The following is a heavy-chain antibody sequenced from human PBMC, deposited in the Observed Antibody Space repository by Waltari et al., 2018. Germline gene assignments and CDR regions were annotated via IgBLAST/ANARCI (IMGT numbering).Heavy chain of an antibody. V-gene: IGHV5-51*01. CDR1: GYSFTSYC. CDR2: IYPGDSDT. J-gene: IGHJ3*02. D-gene: IGHD2-2*01. CDR3: ARPARYCSSTSCPYDAFDI. Sequence: EVQLVQSGAEVKKPGESLKISCKGSGYSFTSYCIGLVRQMPGKGLEWMGIIYPGDSDTRYSPSFQGQVTISADKSISTAYLQWSSLKASDTAMYYCARPARYCSSTSCPYDAFDIWGQGTMVTVSS.